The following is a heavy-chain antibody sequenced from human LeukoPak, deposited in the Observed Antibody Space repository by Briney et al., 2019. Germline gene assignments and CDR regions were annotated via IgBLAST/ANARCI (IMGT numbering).Heavy chain of an antibody. D-gene: IGHD2-15*01. V-gene: IGHV3-64D*09. CDR2: ISDSGGST. Sequence: GGSLRLSCSASGFPFSSYAMHWARQAPGKGLEYVSAISDSGGSTYYADSVKGRFTISRDNSKNTLYLQMSSLRAEDTAVYFCVRGDSFGPYGMDVWGQGTTVTVSS. J-gene: IGHJ6*02. CDR3: VRGDSFGPYGMDV. CDR1: GFPFSSYA.